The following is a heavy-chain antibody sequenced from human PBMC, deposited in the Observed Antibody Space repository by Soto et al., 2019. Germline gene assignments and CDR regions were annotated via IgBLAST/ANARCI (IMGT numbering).Heavy chain of an antibody. V-gene: IGHV4-34*01. CDR2: INHSGST. Sequence: QVQLQQWGAGLLKPSETLSLTCAVYGGSFSGNYWSWIRQPPGKGLEGIGEINHSGSTNYNSSLKSRVTISVDTSKNQFSLKLNSVTAADTAVYYCARGKGSKQRTRWFDPWGQGTLVTVSS. CDR3: ARGKGSKQRTRWFDP. CDR1: GGSFSGNY. J-gene: IGHJ5*02. D-gene: IGHD6-25*01.